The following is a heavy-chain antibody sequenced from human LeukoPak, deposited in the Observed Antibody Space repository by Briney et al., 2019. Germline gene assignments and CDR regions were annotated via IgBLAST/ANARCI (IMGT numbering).Heavy chain of an antibody. CDR2: IYSGGST. Sequence: CGSLRLSCAASWFTVSSNYMSWVRQAPGKGLEGGSVIYSGGSTYYADSVTGRCTISRDNSKNTLYLQMNSLRAEDTAVYYCARNNITGTVTSYYYYGMDVWGQGTTVTVSS. CDR3: ARNNITGTVTSYYYYGMDV. D-gene: IGHD1-20*01. CDR1: WFTVSSNY. J-gene: IGHJ6*02. V-gene: IGHV3-53*01.